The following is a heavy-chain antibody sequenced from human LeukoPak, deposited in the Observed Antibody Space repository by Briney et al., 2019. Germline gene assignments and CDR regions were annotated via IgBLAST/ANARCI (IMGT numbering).Heavy chain of an antibody. D-gene: IGHD2-21*02. CDR2: ISYDGSNK. J-gene: IGHJ3*02. CDR1: GFTFSTYA. Sequence: PGGSLRLSCAASGFTFSTYAIHWVRQAPGKGLEWVAVISYDGSNKYYADSVKGRFTISRDNSKNTLYLQMNSLRAEDTAVYYCASLHIVVVTAILDAFDIWGQGTMVTVSS. CDR3: ASLHIVVVTAILDAFDI. V-gene: IGHV3-30-3*01.